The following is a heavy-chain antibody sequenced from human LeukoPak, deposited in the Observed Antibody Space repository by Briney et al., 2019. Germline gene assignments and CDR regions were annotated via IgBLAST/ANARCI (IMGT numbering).Heavy chain of an antibody. CDR3: ARVGWYGYFDY. Sequence: GGSLRLSCAASGFTFSSYEMNWVRQAPGKGLEWVSYISSSGSTIYYADSVKGRFTISRDNPKNSLYLQMNSLRAEDTAVYYCARVGWYGYFDYWGQGTLVTVSS. J-gene: IGHJ4*02. V-gene: IGHV3-48*03. D-gene: IGHD6-19*01. CDR1: GFTFSSYE. CDR2: ISSSGSTI.